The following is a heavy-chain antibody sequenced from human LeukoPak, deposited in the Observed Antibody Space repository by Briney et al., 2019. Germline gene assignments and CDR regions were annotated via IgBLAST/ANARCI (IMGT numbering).Heavy chain of an antibody. J-gene: IGHJ4*02. Sequence: PGGSLRLSCAASGFTSSNYAIHWVRQAPGKGLEWVAVISYDGSNKYYADSVRGRFTISRDNSKNTLYLQMNSLRAEDTAVYYCARDGSDFWSGPAYYFDYWGQGTLVTVSS. CDR3: ARDGSDFWSGPAYYFDY. CDR2: ISYDGSNK. CDR1: GFTSSNYA. V-gene: IGHV3-30-3*01. D-gene: IGHD3-3*01.